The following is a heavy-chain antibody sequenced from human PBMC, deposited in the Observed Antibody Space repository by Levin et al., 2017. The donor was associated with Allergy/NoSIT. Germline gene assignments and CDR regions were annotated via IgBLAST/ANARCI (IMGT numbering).Heavy chain of an antibody. CDR1: GFTFSSYW. CDR3: ARDHKEWELPHYYYYYGMDV. CDR2: IKQDGSEK. Sequence: PGGSLRLSCAASGFTFSSYWMSWVRQAPGKGLEWVANIKQDGSEKYYVDSVKGRFTISRDNAKNSLYLQMNSLRAEDTAVYYCARDHKEWELPHYYYYYGMDVWGQGTTVTVSS. D-gene: IGHD1-26*01. V-gene: IGHV3-7*01. J-gene: IGHJ6*02.